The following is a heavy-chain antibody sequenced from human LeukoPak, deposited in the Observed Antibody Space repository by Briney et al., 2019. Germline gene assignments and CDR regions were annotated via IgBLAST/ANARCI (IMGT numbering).Heavy chain of an antibody. Sequence: ASVKVSCKASGYTFTSYGISWVRQAPGQGLEWMGWISAYNGNTNYAQKLQGRVTMTTDTSTSTAYMELRSLRSGDTAVYYCAREAAPDYYDSSGYYGVDYFDYWGQGTLVTVSS. CDR2: ISAYNGNT. D-gene: IGHD3-22*01. CDR1: GYTFTSYG. CDR3: AREAAPDYYDSSGYYGVDYFDY. V-gene: IGHV1-18*01. J-gene: IGHJ4*02.